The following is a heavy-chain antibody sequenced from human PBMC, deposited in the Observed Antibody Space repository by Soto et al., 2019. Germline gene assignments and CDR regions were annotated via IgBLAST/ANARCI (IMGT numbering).Heavy chain of an antibody. CDR3: AKGSLRWCSDITSYPFDY. CDR2: ITDSGDSA. V-gene: IGHV3-23*01. D-gene: IGHD3-10*01. J-gene: IGHJ4*02. CDR1: GFTFNNYA. Sequence: VQLLESGGGLVQPGGSLRLSCAASGFTFNNYAMSWVRQAPGKGLECVSVITDSGDSANYAASVRGRFTISRDNSKNPLYLRMNSLTAEDQAVYYCAKGSLRWCSDITSYPFDYWGLVTLDIVS.